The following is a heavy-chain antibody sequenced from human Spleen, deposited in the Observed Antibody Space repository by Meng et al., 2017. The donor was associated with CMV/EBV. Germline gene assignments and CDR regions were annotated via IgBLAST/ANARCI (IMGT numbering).Heavy chain of an antibody. J-gene: IGHJ5*02. Sequence: ASVKVSCKASGYTFTSYDINWVRQATGQGLEWMGWMNPNSGNTGYAQKFQGRVTITRNTSISTAYMELSSLRSEDTAVYYCAREREGQTSHWFDPWGQGTLVTVSS. D-gene: IGHD1-26*01. V-gene: IGHV1-8*03. CDR2: MNPNSGNT. CDR3: AREREGQTSHWFDP. CDR1: GYTFTSYD.